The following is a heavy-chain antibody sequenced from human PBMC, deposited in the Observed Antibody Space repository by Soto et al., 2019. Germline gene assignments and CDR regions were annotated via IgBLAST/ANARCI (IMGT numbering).Heavy chain of an antibody. Sequence: EVQLLESGGGLVQPGGSLRLSCAASGFTFSDYAMSWVRQAPGKGLDWVSAISSSGDHTFYADSVKGRFTISRDNSKNTLYLQVNSLRAEVTAVYYCAKLLRPGLQFFDFWGQGTLVTVSS. CDR3: AKLLRPGLQFFDF. J-gene: IGHJ4*02. CDR1: GFTFSDYA. D-gene: IGHD4-4*01. CDR2: ISSSGDHT. V-gene: IGHV3-23*01.